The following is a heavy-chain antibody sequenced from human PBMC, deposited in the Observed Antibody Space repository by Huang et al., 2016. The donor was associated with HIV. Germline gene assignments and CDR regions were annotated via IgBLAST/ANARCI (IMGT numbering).Heavy chain of an antibody. Sequence: EVQLVESGGGLVQPGGSLRLSCATSGFTFSTYWMTWVRQAPGKGREWVANIKQDGSDKYYVDSVKGRFTIARDNAKNSLYLQMNSLRAEDTAVYYCARAPWFFEYWGQGTLVTVSS. CDR3: ARAPWFFEY. CDR2: IKQDGSDK. J-gene: IGHJ4*02. V-gene: IGHV3-7*01. D-gene: IGHD3-9*01. CDR1: GFTFSTYW.